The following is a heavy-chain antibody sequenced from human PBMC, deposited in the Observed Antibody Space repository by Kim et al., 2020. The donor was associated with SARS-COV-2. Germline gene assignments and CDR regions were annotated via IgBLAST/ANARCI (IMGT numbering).Heavy chain of an antibody. CDR2: ISWNSGSI. Sequence: GGSLRLSCAASGFTFDDYAMHWVRQAPGKGLEWVSGISWNSGSIGYADSVKGRFTISRDNAKNSLYLQMNSLRAEDTALYYCAKDPTPMIDYMDVWGKGT. CDR1: GFTFDDYA. J-gene: IGHJ6*03. CDR3: AKDPTPMIDYMDV. D-gene: IGHD3-22*01. V-gene: IGHV3-9*01.